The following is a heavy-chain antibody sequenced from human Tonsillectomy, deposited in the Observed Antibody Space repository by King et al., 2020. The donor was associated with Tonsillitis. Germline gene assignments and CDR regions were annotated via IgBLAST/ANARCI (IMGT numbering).Heavy chain of an antibody. V-gene: IGHV5-10-1*03. CDR1: GYIFTSYW. CDR3: ARRYGYSSSWTGP. Sequence: VQLVESGAEVKKPGESLRISCKGSGYIFTSYWIIWVRQMPGKGLEWRGRIDPSDSYTNYSPSFHDHVTTSADKSISTAYLQWSSLKASDTAMYYCARRYGYSSSWTGPWGQGTLVTVSS. CDR2: IDPSDSYT. D-gene: IGHD6-13*01. J-gene: IGHJ5*02.